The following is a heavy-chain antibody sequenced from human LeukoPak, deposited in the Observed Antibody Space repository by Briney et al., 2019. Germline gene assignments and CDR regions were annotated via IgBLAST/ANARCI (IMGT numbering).Heavy chain of an antibody. CDR3: AKDSGRYDSSGYLDY. D-gene: IGHD3-22*01. CDR1: GFTFSTYS. CDR2: ISRNSRYI. Sequence: GGSLRLSCAASGFTFSTYSMNWVRQAPGKGLEWVSSISRNSRYIYYADSMRGRFTISRDNAKNTLYLQMNSLRAEDTAVYYCAKDSGRYDSSGYLDYWGQGTLVTVPS. J-gene: IGHJ4*02. V-gene: IGHV3-21*01.